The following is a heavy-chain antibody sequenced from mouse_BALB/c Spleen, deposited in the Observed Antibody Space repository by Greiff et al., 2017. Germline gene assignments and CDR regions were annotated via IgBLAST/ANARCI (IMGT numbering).Heavy chain of an antibody. D-gene: IGHD1-1*01. Sequence: VQLQQSGAELVRPGSSVKISCKASGYAFSSYWMNWVKQRPGQGLEWIGQIYPGDGDTNYNGKFKGKATLTADKSSSTAYMQLSSLTSEDSAVYYCARAHYGSSYDYYAMDYWGQGTSVTVSS. J-gene: IGHJ4*01. CDR2: IYPGDGDT. V-gene: IGHV1-80*01. CDR3: ARAHYGSSYDYYAMDY. CDR1: GYAFSSYW.